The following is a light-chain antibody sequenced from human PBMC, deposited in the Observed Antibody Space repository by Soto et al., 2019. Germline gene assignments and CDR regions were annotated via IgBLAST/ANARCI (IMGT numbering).Light chain of an antibody. CDR1: QSISSW. J-gene: IGKJ1*01. Sequence: DIQMTQSPSTLSASLGDRVTITCRASQSISSWLAWYQQKPGKAPKLLIYKASSLESGVPSRFSGSGYGTEFTLTISSLQPDDFATYYCQQYNSYWTFGQGTKV. CDR2: KAS. CDR3: QQYNSYWT. V-gene: IGKV1-5*03.